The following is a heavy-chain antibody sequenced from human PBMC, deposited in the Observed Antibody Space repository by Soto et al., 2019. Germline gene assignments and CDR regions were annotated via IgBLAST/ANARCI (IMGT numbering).Heavy chain of an antibody. Sequence: EASVKVSCKVSGYTLTELSMQWVRQAPGKGLEWMGGFDPEDGETIYAQKFQGRVTMTEDTSTDTAYMELSSLRSEDTAVYYCATDRCSGGSCYSFDYWGQGTLVTVSS. CDR2: FDPEDGET. J-gene: IGHJ4*02. D-gene: IGHD2-15*01. V-gene: IGHV1-24*01. CDR3: ATDRCSGGSCYSFDY. CDR1: GYTLTELS.